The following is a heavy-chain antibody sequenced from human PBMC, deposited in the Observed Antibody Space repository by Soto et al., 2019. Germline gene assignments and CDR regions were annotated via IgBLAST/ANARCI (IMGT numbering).Heavy chain of an antibody. Sequence: EVQLVGSGGGLVQPGGSLRLSCAASGFTFSNYWMTWVRQAPGKGLEWVANIKQDGSEKYYVDSVKGRFTISRDNAKNSLYLQMNSLRAEDTAVYYCARGTPTDYWGQGTLVTVSS. D-gene: IGHD2-15*01. CDR2: IKQDGSEK. J-gene: IGHJ4*02. V-gene: IGHV3-7*03. CDR3: ARGTPTDY. CDR1: GFTFSNYW.